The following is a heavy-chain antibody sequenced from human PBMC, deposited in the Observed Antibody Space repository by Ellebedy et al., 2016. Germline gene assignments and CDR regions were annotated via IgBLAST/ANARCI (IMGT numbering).Heavy chain of an antibody. CDR1: GGSISSGRYY. J-gene: IGHJ4*02. V-gene: IGHV4-61*02. Sequence: LRLXXTVSGGSISSGRYYWSWIRPPAGKGLEWIGRIYTSGSTNYNPSLKSRVTMSVDTSKNQFSLKLSSVTAADTAVYYCARGLVVATRRYYFDYWGQGTLVTVSS. CDR2: IYTSGST. D-gene: IGHD5-12*01. CDR3: ARGLVVATRRYYFDY.